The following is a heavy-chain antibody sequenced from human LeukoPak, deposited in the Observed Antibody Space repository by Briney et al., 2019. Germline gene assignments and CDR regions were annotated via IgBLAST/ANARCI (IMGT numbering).Heavy chain of an antibody. CDR3: ARARDYRSSAYPPDY. D-gene: IGHD3-22*01. V-gene: IGHV1-46*01. J-gene: IGHJ4*02. CDR2: INPSGGAT. Sequence: ASVKVSCKASGYTFTGYYMHWVRQAPGQGLEWMGLINPSGGATDYAQRFRGRVTMTRDTSTTTVYVELSSLRSEDTAVYYCARARDYRSSAYPPDYWGQGTLVTDSS. CDR1: GYTFTGYY.